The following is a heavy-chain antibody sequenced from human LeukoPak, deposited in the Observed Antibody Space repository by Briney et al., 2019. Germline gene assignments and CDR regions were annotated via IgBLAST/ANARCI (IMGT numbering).Heavy chain of an antibody. CDR2: LYPSGST. CDR1: GGSINSGY. CDR3: AGGHYPLEY. J-gene: IGHJ4*02. Sequence: SETLSLTCRVSGGSINSGYWSWIRQPPGKGLEWIGLLYPSGSTNYNPSLKSRATISVDTSRTQLTLKLSSMTAADSAVYYCAGGHYPLEYWGQGTLATVSS. V-gene: IGHV4-59*01. D-gene: IGHD1-26*01.